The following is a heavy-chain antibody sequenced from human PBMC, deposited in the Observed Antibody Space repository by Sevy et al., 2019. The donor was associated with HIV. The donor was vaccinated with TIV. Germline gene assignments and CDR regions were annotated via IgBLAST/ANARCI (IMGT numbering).Heavy chain of an antibody. V-gene: IGHV3-23*01. D-gene: IGHD6-13*01. CDR2: ISGSGGST. J-gene: IGHJ2*01. CDR1: GFTFSSYA. CDR3: AKDLGIAREYFDL. Sequence: GGSLRLSFAASGFTFSSYAMSWVRQAPGKGLEWVSAISGSGGSTYYADSVKGRFTISRDNSKNTLYLQMNSLRAEDTAVYYCAKDLGIAREYFDLWGRGTLVTVSS.